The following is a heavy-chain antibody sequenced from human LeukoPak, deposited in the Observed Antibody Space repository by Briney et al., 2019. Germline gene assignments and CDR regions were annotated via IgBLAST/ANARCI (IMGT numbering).Heavy chain of an antibody. CDR3: ARASGVGDY. D-gene: IGHD3-16*01. CDR2: IKQDGSEK. CDR1: GFTFTDYW. V-gene: IGHV3-7*01. Sequence: PGGSLRLSCVASGFTFTDYWMTWVRQAPGKGLECVANIKQDGSEKYYVESVKGRFTISRDNAKNPLYLQMNSLRAEDTAVYYCARASGVGDYWGQGTLVTVSS. J-gene: IGHJ4*02.